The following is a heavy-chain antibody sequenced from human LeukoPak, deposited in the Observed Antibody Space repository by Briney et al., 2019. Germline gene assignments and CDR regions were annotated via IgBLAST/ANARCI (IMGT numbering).Heavy chain of an antibody. D-gene: IGHD3-3*01. V-gene: IGHV4-39*07. J-gene: IGHJ4*02. CDR3: ARVYYDFWSGYQRNFDY. CDR2: IYYSGST. CDR1: GGSISSSSYY. Sequence: SETLSLTCTVSGGSISSSSYYWGWIRQPPGKGLEWIGSIYYSGSTYYNPPLKSRVTISVDTSKNQFSLKLSSVTAADTAVYYCARVYYDFWSGYQRNFDYWGQGTLVTVSS.